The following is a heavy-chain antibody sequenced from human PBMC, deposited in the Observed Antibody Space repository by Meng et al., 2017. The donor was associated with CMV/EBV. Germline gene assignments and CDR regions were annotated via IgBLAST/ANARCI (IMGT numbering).Heavy chain of an antibody. J-gene: IGHJ4*02. V-gene: IGHV4-39*07. CDR2: IYYSGST. CDR3: VTWLWFGELSGYYFDY. D-gene: IGHD3-10*01. CDR1: GGSISSSSYY. Sequence: QPQRQEAGPGLVRPSETLSLTCTVSGGSISSSSYYWGWIRQPPGKGLEWIGSIYYSGSTYYNPSFKSRVTISVDTSKNQFSLKLSSVTAADTAVYYCVTWLWFGELSGYYFDYWGQGTLVTVSS.